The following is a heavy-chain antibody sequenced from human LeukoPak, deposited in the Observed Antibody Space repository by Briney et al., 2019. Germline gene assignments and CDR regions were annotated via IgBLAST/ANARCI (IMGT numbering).Heavy chain of an antibody. CDR2: ISSSSDYI. V-gene: IGHV3-21*01. CDR1: TFTFSSDS. Sequence: GGSLRLSCAASTFTFSSDSMNWVRQAPGKGLEWVSSISSSSDYIYYADSVKGRFTISRDNAKNSLYLQMNSLRVEDSAVYYCASLMAAAFDAFDIWGQGTMVTVSS. CDR3: ASLMAAAFDAFDI. D-gene: IGHD6-13*01. J-gene: IGHJ3*02.